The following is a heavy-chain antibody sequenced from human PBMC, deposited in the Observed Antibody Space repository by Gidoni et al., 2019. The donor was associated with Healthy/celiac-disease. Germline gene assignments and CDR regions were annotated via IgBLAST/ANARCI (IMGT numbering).Heavy chain of an antibody. CDR3: AKDPQLGNFDY. V-gene: IGHV3-23*01. CDR1: GFTFSSYA. J-gene: IGHJ4*02. D-gene: IGHD7-27*01. Sequence: EVQLLVSGGGLVQPGGSLRLSCAASGFTFSSYAMSWVRQAPGKGLGWVAASSGSGGRTYYADSGKGRFTISRDNSKNTLYLQMNSLRAEDTAVYYCAKDPQLGNFDYWGQGTLVTVSS. CDR2: SSGSGGRT.